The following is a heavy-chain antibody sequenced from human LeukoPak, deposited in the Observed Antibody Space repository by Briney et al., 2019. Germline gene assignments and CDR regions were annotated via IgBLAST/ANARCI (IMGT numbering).Heavy chain of an antibody. V-gene: IGHV1-69*02. CDR3: ARMPCSGGSCYPDY. Sequence: SVKVSCKASGGTFSSYTISWVRQAPGQGLEWMGRIIPILGIANYAQKFQGSVTITADKSTSTAYMELSSLRSEDTAVYYCARMPCSGGSCYPDYWGQGTLVTVSS. J-gene: IGHJ4*02. CDR2: IIPILGIA. CDR1: GGTFSSYT. D-gene: IGHD2-15*01.